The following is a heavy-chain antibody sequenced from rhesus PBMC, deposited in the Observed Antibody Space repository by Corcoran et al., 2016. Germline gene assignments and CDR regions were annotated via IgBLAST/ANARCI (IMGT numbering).Heavy chain of an antibody. Sequence: QVQLQESGPGLVNPSATLSLTCAVSGYSISGYYWSWIRKAPGKGLAWIGYITYSGSTSYNTSLKSRVTISRDTSKNQCSLQLSSGTAADTAVYYCARGRSTVAAFDYWCQGVLVTVSS. CDR1: GYSISGYY. CDR3: ARGRSTVAAFDY. V-gene: IGHV4-122*02. D-gene: IGHD4-29*01. CDR2: ITYSGST. J-gene: IGHJ4*01.